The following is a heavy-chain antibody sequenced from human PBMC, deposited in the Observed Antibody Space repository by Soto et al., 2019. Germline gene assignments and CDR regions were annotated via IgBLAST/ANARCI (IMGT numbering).Heavy chain of an antibody. CDR2: ISYDGSNK. D-gene: IGHD3-16*01. CDR1: GFTFSSYG. CDR3: AKDRHGGYDYVCGSYGGMDV. Sequence: GGSLRLSCAASGFTFSSYGMHWVRQAPGKGLEWVAVISYDGSNKYYADSVKGRFTISRDNSKNTLYLQMNSLRAEDTAVYYCAKDRHGGYDYVCGSYGGMDVWGQGTTVTVSS. V-gene: IGHV3-30*18. J-gene: IGHJ6*02.